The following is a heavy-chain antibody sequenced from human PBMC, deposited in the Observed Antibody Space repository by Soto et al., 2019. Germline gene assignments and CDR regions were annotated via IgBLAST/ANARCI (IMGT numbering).Heavy chain of an antibody. J-gene: IGHJ4*02. V-gene: IGHV3-74*01. D-gene: IGHD4-17*01. CDR3: ARAAQFNYGGNSGFDF. CDR1: GVNFIGYG. CDR2: IKSDGSAT. Sequence: SIIHSCAAAGVNFIGYGRNWVSKTQGKGLVWVSHIKSDGSATSYADSVKGRFTISRDNPRNTLYLQMNSLRAEDTAVYYCARAAQFNYGGNSGFDFWGQGTLVTVSS.